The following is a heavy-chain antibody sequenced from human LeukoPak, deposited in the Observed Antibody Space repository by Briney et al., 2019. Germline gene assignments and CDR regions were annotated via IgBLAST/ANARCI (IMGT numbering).Heavy chain of an antibody. J-gene: IGHJ3*02. CDR3: AKDRGIAAISAFDI. D-gene: IGHD6-13*01. V-gene: IGHV3-30*02. Sequence: GGSLRLSCAASGFTFSSYGMHWVRQAPGKGLEWVAVIWYGGSNKYYADSVKGRFTISRDNSKNTLYLQMNSLRAEDTAAYYCAKDRGIAAISAFDIWGQGTMVTVSS. CDR2: IWYGGSNK. CDR1: GFTFSSYG.